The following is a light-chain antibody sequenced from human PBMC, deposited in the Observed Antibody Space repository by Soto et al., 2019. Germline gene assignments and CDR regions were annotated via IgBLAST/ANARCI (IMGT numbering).Light chain of an antibody. Sequence: QSVLTQPPSASGTPGQRVTISCSGSGSNIGSNYVFWYQRLPGTAPKLLIYRNDQRPSGVPDRFSGSKSGTSASLAITGLRSEDDAEYYCAAGDDSLSGVVFGGGTKLTVL. CDR3: AAGDDSLSGVV. CDR2: RND. V-gene: IGLV1-47*01. CDR1: GSNIGSNY. J-gene: IGLJ2*01.